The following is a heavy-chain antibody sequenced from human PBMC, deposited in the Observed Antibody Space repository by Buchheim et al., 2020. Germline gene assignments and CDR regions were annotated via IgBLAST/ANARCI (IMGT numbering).Heavy chain of an antibody. CDR3: AKVGGTGHYAPFDS. Sequence: EVQLSESGGDLVQPGGSLRLSCAASGFTFSTYAVSWVRQAPGKGLEWVSSISDSDETTFYADSVKGRFTISRDTSKNMLFLEMNSLRADDTALYYCAKVGGTGHYAPFDSWGQGTL. V-gene: IGHV3-23*01. CDR2: ISDSDETT. CDR1: GFTFSTYA. D-gene: IGHD3-16*01. J-gene: IGHJ4*02.